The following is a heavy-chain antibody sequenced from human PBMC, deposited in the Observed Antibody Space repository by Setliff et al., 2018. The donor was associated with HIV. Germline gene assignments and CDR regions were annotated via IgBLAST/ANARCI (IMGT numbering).Heavy chain of an antibody. D-gene: IGHD2-15*01. V-gene: IGHV4-39*01. CDR2: FHYSGST. CDR1: GGSISRNYY. CDR3: ARPRTYCSGGSCYLGPDY. Sequence: SETLSLTCNVSGGSISRNYYWGWIRQPPDKGLEWIGSFHYSGSTSYNPSLRSRFTIPRDNSKDTLYLQMNSLRAEDTAVYYCARPRTYCSGGSCYLGPDYWGQGTLVTVSS. J-gene: IGHJ4*02.